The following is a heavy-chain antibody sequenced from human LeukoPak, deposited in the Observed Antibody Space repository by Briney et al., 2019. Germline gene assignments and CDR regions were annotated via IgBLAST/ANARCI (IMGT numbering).Heavy chain of an antibody. CDR2: IWYDGSNK. J-gene: IGHJ3*02. V-gene: IGHV3-30*02. Sequence: PGGSLRLSCAASGFTFSSYGMHWVRQAPGKGLEWVAVIWYDGSNKYYADSVKGRFTISRDNSKNTLYLQMNSLRAEDTAVYYCAKAYNWNDGAFDIWGQGTMVTVSS. CDR1: GFTFSSYG. CDR3: AKAYNWNDGAFDI. D-gene: IGHD1-20*01.